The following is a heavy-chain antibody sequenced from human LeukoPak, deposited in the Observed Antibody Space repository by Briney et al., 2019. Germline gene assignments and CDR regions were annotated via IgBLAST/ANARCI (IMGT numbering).Heavy chain of an antibody. D-gene: IGHD3-16*01. CDR3: AKGYGWFDP. CDR2: ISGSGGGT. Sequence: GGSLRLSCEASGVTFSSYVMSWVRQAPGKGPEWVSGISGSGGGTYYADSVKGRFAISRDNSKNTLYLQMNSLRAEDTAVYYCAKGYGWFDPWGQGTLVTVSS. V-gene: IGHV3-23*01. CDR1: GVTFSSYV. J-gene: IGHJ5*02.